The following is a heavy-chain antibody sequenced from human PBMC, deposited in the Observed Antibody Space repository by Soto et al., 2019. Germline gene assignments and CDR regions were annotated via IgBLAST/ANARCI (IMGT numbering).Heavy chain of an antibody. Sequence: GGSLRLSCAASGFTFSSYAMHWVRQAPGKGLEWVAVISYDGSNKYYADSVKGRFTISRDNSKNTLYLQMNSLRAEDTAVYYCARRAFGNDILTGVFDYWGQGTLVTVSS. J-gene: IGHJ4*02. V-gene: IGHV3-30-3*01. CDR1: GFTFSSYA. D-gene: IGHD3-9*01. CDR2: ISYDGSNK. CDR3: ARRAFGNDILTGVFDY.